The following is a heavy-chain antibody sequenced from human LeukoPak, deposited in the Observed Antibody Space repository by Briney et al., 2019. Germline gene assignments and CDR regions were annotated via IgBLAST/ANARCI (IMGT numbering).Heavy chain of an antibody. D-gene: IGHD3-22*01. CDR3: ARFYYDSSRGAY. CDR1: GFTFSSYG. V-gene: IGHV3-74*01. Sequence: GGSLRLSCAASGFTFSSYGMHWVRQAPGKGLVWVSRIKSDGSSTSYADSVKGRFTISRDNAKDTLYLQMNSLRDEDTAVYYCARFYYDSSRGAYWGQGTLVTVSS. CDR2: IKSDGSST. J-gene: IGHJ4*02.